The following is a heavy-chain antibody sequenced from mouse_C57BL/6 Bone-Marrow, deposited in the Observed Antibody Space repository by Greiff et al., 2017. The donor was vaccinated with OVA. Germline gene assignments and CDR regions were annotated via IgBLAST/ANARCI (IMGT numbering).Heavy chain of an antibody. J-gene: IGHJ1*03. Sequence: QVQLQQPGAELVKPGASVKLSCKASGYTFTSYWMHWVKQRPGQGLEWIGMIHPNSGSTNYNEKFKSKATLTVDKSSSTAYMQLSSLTSEDSAVYDCARVCYGSSYWYFDVWGTGTTVTVSS. V-gene: IGHV1-64*01. CDR3: ARVCYGSSYWYFDV. CDR2: IHPNSGST. CDR1: GYTFTSYW. D-gene: IGHD1-1*01.